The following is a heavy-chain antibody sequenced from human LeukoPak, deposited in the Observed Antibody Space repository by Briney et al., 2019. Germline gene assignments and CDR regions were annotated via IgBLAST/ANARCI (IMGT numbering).Heavy chain of an antibody. J-gene: IGHJ4*02. Sequence: PSETLSLTCTVSGYSISSGYYWGWIRQPPGKGLEWIGSIYHSGSTYYNPSLKSRVTISVDTSKDQFSLKLSSVTAADTAVYYCAREDMYYYDSSGHYGDFDYWGQGTLVTVSS. V-gene: IGHV4-38-2*02. D-gene: IGHD3-22*01. CDR3: AREDMYYYDSSGHYGDFDY. CDR2: IYHSGST. CDR1: GYSISSGYY.